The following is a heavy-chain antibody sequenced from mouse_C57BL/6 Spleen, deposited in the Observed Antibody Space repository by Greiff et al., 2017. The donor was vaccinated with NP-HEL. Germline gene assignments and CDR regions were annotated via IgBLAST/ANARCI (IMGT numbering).Heavy chain of an antibody. CDR3: AGRICDGAAGYAMDY. CDR1: GFTFSDYG. J-gene: IGHJ4*01. CDR2: ISSGSSTI. D-gene: IGHD2-3*01. V-gene: IGHV5-17*01. Sequence: EVMVEESGGGLVKPGGSLKLSCAASGFTFSDYGMHWVRQAPEKGLEWVAYISSGSSTIYYADTVKGRYTISRDNAKNTPFLQMNSLRSEDTAMYYGAGRICDGAAGYAMDYWGQGTSVTVSS.